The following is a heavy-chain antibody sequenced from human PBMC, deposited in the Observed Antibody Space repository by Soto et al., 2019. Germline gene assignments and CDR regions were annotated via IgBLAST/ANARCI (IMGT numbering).Heavy chain of an antibody. Sequence: PGGSLRLSCEVSGLTFSNFAMSWVRQAPGKGPEWASAIGGSSGTTFYADSVKGRFTISKDYAKNMLYLQMNSLRAEDTAVYYCAKFKGFNWNYVFDYWGQGVPVTVSS. D-gene: IGHD1-7*01. CDR2: IGGSSGTT. J-gene: IGHJ4*02. CDR3: AKFKGFNWNYVFDY. CDR1: GLTFSNFA. V-gene: IGHV3-23*01.